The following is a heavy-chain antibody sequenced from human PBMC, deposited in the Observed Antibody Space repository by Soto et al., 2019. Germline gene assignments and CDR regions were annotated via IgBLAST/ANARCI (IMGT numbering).Heavy chain of an antibody. CDR3: AKQIAAAGTSSGVY. Sequence: GGSLRLSCAASGFTFSSYAMSWVRQAPGKGLEWVSAISGSGGSTYYADSVKGRFTISRDNSKNTLYLQMNSLRAEDTAVYYCAKQIAAAGTSSGVYWGQGTLVTVSS. CDR1: GFTFSSYA. CDR2: ISGSGGST. V-gene: IGHV3-23*01. J-gene: IGHJ4*02. D-gene: IGHD6-13*01.